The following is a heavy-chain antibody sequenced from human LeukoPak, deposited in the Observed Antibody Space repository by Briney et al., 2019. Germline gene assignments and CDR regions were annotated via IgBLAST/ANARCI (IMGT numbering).Heavy chain of an antibody. CDR3: AKLPLGAFDI. D-gene: IGHD5-24*01. V-gene: IGHV4-34*01. Sequence: SETLSLTCAVYGGSFSGYYWSWIRQPPGKGLEWIGEINHSGSTNYNPSLKSRVTISVDTSKNQLSLKLSSVTAADTAVYYCAKLPLGAFDIWGQGTMVTVSS. CDR1: GGSFSGYY. CDR2: INHSGST. J-gene: IGHJ3*02.